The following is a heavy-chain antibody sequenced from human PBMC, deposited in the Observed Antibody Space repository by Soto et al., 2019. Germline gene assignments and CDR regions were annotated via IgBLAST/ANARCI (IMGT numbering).Heavy chain of an antibody. CDR1: GYTFTGYY. CDR2: INPNSGGT. D-gene: IGHD3-9*01. CDR3: ARGDILTGDYNTHSFDH. Sequence: ASVKVSCKASGYTFTGYYIYWVRQAPGQGLEWMGWINPNSGGTNYAQKFQAWVTMTRDTSIRTAYMELSRLRSGDTALYYCARGDILTGDYNTHSFDHWGQGTLVTVSS. V-gene: IGHV1-2*04. J-gene: IGHJ4*02.